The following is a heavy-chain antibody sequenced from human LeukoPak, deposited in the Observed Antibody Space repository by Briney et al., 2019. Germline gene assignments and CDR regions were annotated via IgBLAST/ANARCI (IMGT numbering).Heavy chain of an antibody. D-gene: IGHD3-3*01. CDR3: AREGPPITIFGVANNWFDP. CDR1: GGTFSSYA. CDR2: IIPIFGTA. J-gene: IGHJ5*02. V-gene: IGHV1-69*06. Sequence: ASVKVSCKASGGTFSSYAISWVRQAPGQGLEWMGGIIPIFGTANYAQKFQGRVTITADKSTSTAYMELSSLRSEDTAVYYCAREGPPITIFGVANNWFDPWGQGTLVTVSS.